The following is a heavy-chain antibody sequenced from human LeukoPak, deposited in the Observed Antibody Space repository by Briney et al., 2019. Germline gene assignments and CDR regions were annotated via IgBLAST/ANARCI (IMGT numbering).Heavy chain of an antibody. CDR2: IYTSGST. V-gene: IGHV4-4*07. D-gene: IGHD5-12*01. Sequence: PSETLSLTCTVSGGSISSYYWSWIRQPAGKGLEWIGRIYTSGSTNYNPSLKSRVTMSVDTSKNQFSLKLSSVTAADTAVYYCAREVDIVATKKFDYWAREPWSPSPQ. J-gene: IGHJ4*02. CDR3: AREVDIVATKKFDY. CDR1: GGSISSYY.